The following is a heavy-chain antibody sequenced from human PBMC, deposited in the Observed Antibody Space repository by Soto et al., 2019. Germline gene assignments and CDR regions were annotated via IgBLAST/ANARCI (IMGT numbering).Heavy chain of an antibody. CDR2: IWFDGSTK. V-gene: IGHV3-33*01. D-gene: IGHD4-17*01. CDR1: GFTFSDYG. J-gene: IGHJ4*02. CDR3: GRVGVDDYLNDFDS. Sequence: QVQLVESGGGVVQPGRSLRLSCAVSGFTFSDYGMFWVRQAPGKGLEWVAMIWFDGSTKHYADSVKGRFTISRDNSKNTLYLQTNSLRAEDTAVYYCGRVGVDDYLNDFDSWGQGTQVTVSS.